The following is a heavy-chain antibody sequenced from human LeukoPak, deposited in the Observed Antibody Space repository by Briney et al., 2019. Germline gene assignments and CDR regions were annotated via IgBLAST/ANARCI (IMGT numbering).Heavy chain of an antibody. CDR2: ISGSGGST. CDR3: AKNSGYDLFPYYFDY. D-gene: IGHD5-12*01. V-gene: IGHV3-23*01. Sequence: PGGSLRLSCAASGFTFSSYAMSWVRQAPGKGLEWVSAISGSGGSTYYADSVKGRFTISRDNSKNTLYLQMNSLTAEDTAVYYCAKNSGYDLFPYYFDYWGQGTLVTVSS. CDR1: GFTFSSYA. J-gene: IGHJ4*02.